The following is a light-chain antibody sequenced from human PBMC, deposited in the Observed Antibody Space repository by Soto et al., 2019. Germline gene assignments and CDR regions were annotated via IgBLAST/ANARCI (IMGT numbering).Light chain of an antibody. CDR1: LPISNY. CDR3: QKYDPGPLT. CDR2: AAS. J-gene: IGKJ4*01. Sequence: DIQMTQSPSSLSASVGDRVTITCRASLPISNYLAWYQQKPGKIPNLLIYAASTLQAGVPSRFSGRGSVTDFTLTFMSLESADGAAYYCQKYDPGPLTFGGGTKVYIK. V-gene: IGKV1-27*01.